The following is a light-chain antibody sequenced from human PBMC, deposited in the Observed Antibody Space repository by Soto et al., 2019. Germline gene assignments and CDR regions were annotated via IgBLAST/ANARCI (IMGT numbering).Light chain of an antibody. CDR2: DTS. V-gene: IGKV3-20*01. Sequence: EIVLTQSPGTLSLSPGERATLSCRASQSVSSSYLAWYQQTPGQAPRLLVYDTSYRATGVPDRFSGSGCGTDFTLTISRLEPEDSAVYYCQQYDSSPGTFGQGTKVEIK. J-gene: IGKJ1*01. CDR3: QQYDSSPGT. CDR1: QSVSSSY.